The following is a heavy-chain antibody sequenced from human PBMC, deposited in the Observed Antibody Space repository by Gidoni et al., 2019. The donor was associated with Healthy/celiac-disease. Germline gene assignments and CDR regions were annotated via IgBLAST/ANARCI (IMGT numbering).Heavy chain of an antibody. CDR3: ARGGTSYSSSWSRSDY. CDR2: INHSGST. J-gene: IGHJ4*02. CDR1: GGSFSGYY. D-gene: IGHD6-13*01. Sequence: QVQLQQWGAGLLKPSETLSLICAVDGGSFSGYYWSWIRQPPGKGLEWIVEINHSGSTNYNPSLKRLVTISVDTSKNQFSLKLSSVTAADTAVYCCARGGTSYSSSWSRSDYWGQGTLVTVSS. V-gene: IGHV4-34*01.